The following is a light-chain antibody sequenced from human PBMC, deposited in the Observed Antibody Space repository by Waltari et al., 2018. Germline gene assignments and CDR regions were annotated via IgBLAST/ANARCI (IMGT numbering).Light chain of an antibody. CDR1: TGHSDFA. V-gene: IGLV4-69*01. Sequence: QPVLTQSPSASASLGASVKLTCTLSTGHSDFAIAWHQQQPERGPRYLMKLNRDGTHTKGDEIPCRFSGSSSGAERYLIISSLQAEDEAAYYCQTWGSGIVTFGGGTQLTVL. CDR2: LNRDGTH. CDR3: QTWGSGIVT. J-gene: IGLJ2*01.